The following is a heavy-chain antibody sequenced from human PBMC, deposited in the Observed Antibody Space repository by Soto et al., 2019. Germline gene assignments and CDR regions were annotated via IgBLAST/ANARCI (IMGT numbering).Heavy chain of an antibody. V-gene: IGHV4-34*01. D-gene: IGHD6-13*01. CDR3: ARGGWRREAGTER. Sequence: XXTLSLTCAVYSGSFSGYYWSWIRQPPGKGLEWIGQIXHSGSXNYNTYIKSRXXISVDKSXXQFYMKLSSVTAAETAVYYCARGGWRREAGTERWGQGTLVTVSS. J-gene: IGHJ4*02. CDR2: IXHSGSX. CDR1: SGSFSGYY.